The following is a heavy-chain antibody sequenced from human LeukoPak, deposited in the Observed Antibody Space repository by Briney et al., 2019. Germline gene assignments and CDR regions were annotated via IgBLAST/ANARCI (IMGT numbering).Heavy chain of an antibody. D-gene: IGHD3-22*01. CDR1: GYTFTGYY. V-gene: IGHV1-2*02. CDR2: INPNSGGT. CDR3: ARDGDPLRYYYDSSGQACFDY. J-gene: IGHJ4*02. Sequence: ASVKVSCKASGYTFTGYYMHWVRQAPGQGLEWMGWINPNSGGTNYAQKFQGRVTMTRDTSISTAYMELSRLRSDDTAVYYCARDGDPLRYYYDSSGQACFDYWGQGTLVTVSS.